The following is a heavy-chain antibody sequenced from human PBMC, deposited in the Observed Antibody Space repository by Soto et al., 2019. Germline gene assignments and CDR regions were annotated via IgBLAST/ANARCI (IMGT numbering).Heavy chain of an antibody. Sequence: QVQLQESGPGLVKPSQTLSLTCTVSGGSITSAEFYWSWIRQPPGKGLEWLGYIYYTGSTYYNPSLKSRLTISVDTSKNQFSLKLSSVTAADTAVYYCAREDGYGSGKYWGQGTLVTVSS. V-gene: IGHV4-30-4*01. CDR1: GGSITSAEFY. CDR2: IYYTGST. CDR3: AREDGYGSGKY. D-gene: IGHD3-10*01. J-gene: IGHJ4*02.